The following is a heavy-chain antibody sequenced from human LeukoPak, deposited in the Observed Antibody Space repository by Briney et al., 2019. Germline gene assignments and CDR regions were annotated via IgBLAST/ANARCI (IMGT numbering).Heavy chain of an antibody. Sequence: SETLSLTCTVSGGSISSSSYYWGWIRQPPGKGLEWIGSIYYSGSTYYNPSLKSRVTISVDTSKNQFSLKLSSVTAEDTAVYYCARAPYYYDKGTFDYWGQGTLVTVSS. D-gene: IGHD3-22*01. CDR3: ARAPYYYDKGTFDY. CDR2: IYYSGST. V-gene: IGHV4-39*07. J-gene: IGHJ4*02. CDR1: GGSISSSSYY.